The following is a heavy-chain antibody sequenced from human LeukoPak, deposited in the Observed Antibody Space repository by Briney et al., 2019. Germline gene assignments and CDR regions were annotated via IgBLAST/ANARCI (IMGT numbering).Heavy chain of an antibody. D-gene: IGHD2-2*01. CDR2: IYYSGST. Sequence: SETLSLTCTVSGGPISRYYWSWIRQPPGKGLEGIGYIYYSGSTNYNPSLKSRVTISVDTSKNQFSLKLSSVTAADTAVYYCARSLGVVVPAALNWFDPWGQGTLVTVSS. V-gene: IGHV4-59*01. CDR3: ARSLGVVVPAALNWFDP. J-gene: IGHJ5*02. CDR1: GGPISRYY.